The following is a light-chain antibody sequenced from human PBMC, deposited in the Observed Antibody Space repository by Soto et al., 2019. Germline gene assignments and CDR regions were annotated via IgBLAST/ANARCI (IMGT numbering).Light chain of an antibody. Sequence: QSALTQSASVSGSPGQSITISCTGTSSDVGGYNYVSWYQQHPGTAPKLMIYDVSNRPSGVSNRFSGSKSGNTASLTISGLQAEDEADYYCNSYTSSSTSVFGTWTKVTVL. CDR3: NSYTSSSTSV. CDR1: SSDVGGYNY. V-gene: IGLV2-14*03. CDR2: DVS. J-gene: IGLJ1*01.